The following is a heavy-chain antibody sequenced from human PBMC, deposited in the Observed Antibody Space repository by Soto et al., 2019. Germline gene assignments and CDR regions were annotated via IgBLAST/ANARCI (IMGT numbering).Heavy chain of an antibody. J-gene: IGHJ1*01. Sequence: EVQLVESGEGLVQPARSLIPSCTASGFTFDDYAMHWVRQVPGKGLEWVSGINWNSGSIGYGDSVKGRLAISRDNAKNSLYLQMNSLSAEETAFYYCVKDESINWYSGHFRHWGQGTLVRVSS. CDR2: INWNSGSI. CDR3: VKDESINWYSGHFRH. D-gene: IGHD6-13*01. V-gene: IGHV3-9*01. CDR1: GFTFDDYA.